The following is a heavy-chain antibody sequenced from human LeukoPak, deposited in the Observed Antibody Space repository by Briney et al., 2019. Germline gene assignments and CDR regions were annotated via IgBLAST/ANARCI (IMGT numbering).Heavy chain of an antibody. CDR1: GFTFSSYS. J-gene: IGHJ6*02. V-gene: IGHV3-23*01. Sequence: AGSLRLSCAASGFTFSSYSMSWVRQAPGKGLEWVSAISGSGGSTYYADSVKGRFTISRDNSKNTVYLQMNSLRAEDTAVYYCAKDSSGWRNYYYGMDVWGQGTTVTVSS. D-gene: IGHD6-19*01. CDR3: AKDSSGWRNYYYGMDV. CDR2: ISGSGGST.